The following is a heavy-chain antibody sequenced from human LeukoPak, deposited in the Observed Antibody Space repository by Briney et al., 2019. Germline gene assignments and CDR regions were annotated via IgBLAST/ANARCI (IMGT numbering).Heavy chain of an antibody. CDR1: GYTFPRYG. Sequence: GASVKVSCKASGYTFPRYGISWVRQGPGQGLEWMGWISGYNGNTNYAQKLQGRVTMTTDTSTSTAYMELRSLRSDDTAVYYCATPRDSGYSSGLPELPLDYWGQGTLVTVSS. CDR3: ATPRDSGYSSGLPELPLDY. D-gene: IGHD6-19*01. V-gene: IGHV1-18*01. CDR2: ISGYNGNT. J-gene: IGHJ4*02.